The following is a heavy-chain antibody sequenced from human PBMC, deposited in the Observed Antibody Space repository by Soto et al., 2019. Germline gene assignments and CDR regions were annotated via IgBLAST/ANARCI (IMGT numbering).Heavy chain of an antibody. CDR3: AKLTDLVYYYDSSGRDPYDY. CDR2: ISGSGGST. CDR1: GFTFSNYA. D-gene: IGHD3-22*01. J-gene: IGHJ4*02. V-gene: IGHV3-23*01. Sequence: GESLKISCAASGFTFSNYAMNWVRQAPGKGLEWVSAISGSGGSTYYADSVKGRFTISRDNSKNTLNLQMNSLRAEDSAVYYCAKLTDLVYYYDSSGRDPYDYWGQGTLVTASS.